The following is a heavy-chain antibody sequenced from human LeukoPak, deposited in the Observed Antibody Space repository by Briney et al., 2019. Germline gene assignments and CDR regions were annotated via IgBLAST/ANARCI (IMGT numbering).Heavy chain of an antibody. CDR3: ARGRTYYDILTGYYGPLNFDY. Sequence: GGSLRLSCAASGFTFSSYSMNWVRQAPGKGLEWVSYISSSSSTIYYADPVKGRFTISRDNAKNSLCLQMNSLRAEDTAVYYCARGRTYYDILTGYYGPLNFDYWGQGTLVTVSS. V-gene: IGHV3-48*04. J-gene: IGHJ4*02. CDR2: ISSSSSTI. CDR1: GFTFSSYS. D-gene: IGHD3-9*01.